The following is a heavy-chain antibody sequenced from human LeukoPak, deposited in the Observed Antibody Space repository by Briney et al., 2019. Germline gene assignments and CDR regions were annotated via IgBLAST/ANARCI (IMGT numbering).Heavy chain of an antibody. Sequence: PGGSLRLSCAASGFIFSISDMHWVRQAPGKGLQWVAFISYDGSKKHCADSVQGRCTISRDNSKNTLSLQLNSLRPDDTAVFYCSPGLLSWGQG. D-gene: IGHD2/OR15-2a*01. J-gene: IGHJ1*01. CDR2: ISYDGSKK. V-gene: IGHV3-30*02. CDR1: GFIFSISD. CDR3: SPGLLS.